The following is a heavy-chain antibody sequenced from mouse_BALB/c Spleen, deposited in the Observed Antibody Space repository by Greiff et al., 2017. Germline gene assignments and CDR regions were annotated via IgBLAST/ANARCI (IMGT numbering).Heavy chain of an antibody. CDR3: ARSRPRYAMDY. D-gene: IGHD6-1*01. CDR2: INPSSGYT. V-gene: IGHV1-4*02. J-gene: IGHJ4*01. CDR1: GYTFTSYT. Sequence: QVQLQQSAAELARPGASVKMSCKASGYTFTSYTMHWVKQRPGQGLEWIGYINPSSGYTEYNQKFKDKTTLTADKSSSTAYMQLSSLTSEDSAVYYCARSRPRYAMDYWGQGTSVTVSS.